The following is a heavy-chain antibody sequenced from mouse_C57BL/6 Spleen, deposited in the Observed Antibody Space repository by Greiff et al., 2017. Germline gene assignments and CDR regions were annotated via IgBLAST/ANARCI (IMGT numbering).Heavy chain of an antibody. CDR1: GYSITSGYY. D-gene: IGHD2-5*01. J-gene: IGHJ1*03. V-gene: IGHV3-6*01. CDR3: ARDYSNYDGYFDV. Sequence: EVQLVESGPGLVKPSQSLSLTCSVTGYSITSGYYWNWIRQFPGNKLEWMGYIRYDGSNNYNPSLKNRISITRDTSKNQFFLKLNSVTTEDTATYYCARDYSNYDGYFDVWGTRTTVTVSS. CDR2: IRYDGSN.